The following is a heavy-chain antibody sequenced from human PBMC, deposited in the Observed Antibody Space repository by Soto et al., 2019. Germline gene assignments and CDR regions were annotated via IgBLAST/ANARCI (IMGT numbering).Heavy chain of an antibody. V-gene: IGHV3-30*03. CDR3: ARDYGALPCDRIQH. D-gene: IGHD3-10*01. CDR2: VSYDGKNI. CDR1: GFSLDSYA. Sequence: VESGGGVVQPGRSLTLSCAASGFSLDSYAMHWVRQAPGKGHEWMAVVSYDGKNIYYADSVKGRFTISKDDPKNTLYLRMGSLTAADTATYYCARDYGALPCDRIQHWGRGTLVTVSS. J-gene: IGHJ1*01.